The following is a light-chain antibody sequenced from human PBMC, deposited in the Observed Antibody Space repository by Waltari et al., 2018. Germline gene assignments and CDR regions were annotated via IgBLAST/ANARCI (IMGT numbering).Light chain of an antibody. CDR1: SSDVGGDDS. V-gene: IGLV2-14*03. CDR3: SSQSTKNGVI. Sequence: QSALTQPASVSGSPGQSITISCTGSSSDVGGDDSVSWYEDHPGQAPTVIIYDVNKRPSGVSDRFSGSKSGSTASLPISGLQAEDEATFYCSSQSTKNGVIFGGGTKVTVL. CDR2: DVN. J-gene: IGLJ2*01.